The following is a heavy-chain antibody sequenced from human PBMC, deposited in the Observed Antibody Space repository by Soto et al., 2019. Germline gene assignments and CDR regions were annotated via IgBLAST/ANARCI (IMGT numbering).Heavy chain of an antibody. J-gene: IGHJ6*02. D-gene: IGHD2-2*01. V-gene: IGHV3-21*01. CDR1: GFTFSSYS. CDR2: ISSSSSYI. CDR3: ARGEYCSSTSCYEYGDYYYYGMDV. Sequence: GGSLRLSCAASGFTFSSYSMNWVRQAPGKGLEWVSSISSSSSYIYYADSVKGRFTISRDNAKNSLYLQMNSLRAEDTAVYYCARGEYCSSTSCYEYGDYYYYGMDVWGQGTTVTVSS.